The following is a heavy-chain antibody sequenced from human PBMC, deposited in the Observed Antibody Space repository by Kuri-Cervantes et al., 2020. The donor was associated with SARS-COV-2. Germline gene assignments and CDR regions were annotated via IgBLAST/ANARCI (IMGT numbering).Heavy chain of an antibody. D-gene: IGHD6-6*01. V-gene: IGHV1-18*01. CDR2: IIPIFGTA. CDR1: GYTFTSYD. Sequence: ASVKVSCKASGYTFTSYDINWVRQATGQGPEWMGGIIPIFGTANYAQKLQGRVTMTTDTSTSTAYMELRSLRSDDTAVYYCARVGRAARLTAPYLDYWGQGTLVTVSS. J-gene: IGHJ4*02. CDR3: ARVGRAARLTAPYLDY.